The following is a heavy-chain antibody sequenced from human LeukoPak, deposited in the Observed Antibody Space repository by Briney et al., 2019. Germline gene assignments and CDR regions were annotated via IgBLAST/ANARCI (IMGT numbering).Heavy chain of an antibody. CDR2: IYYSGST. CDR1: GGSINSHY. J-gene: IGHJ4*02. Sequence: SETLSLTCTVSGGSINSHYWSWIRQPPGKGLEWIGYIYYSGSTNYNPSLKSRVTVSVDTSKNQFSLKLSSVTAADTAVYYCARERSGYYFDWGQGTLVTVSS. D-gene: IGHD3-22*01. V-gene: IGHV4-59*11. CDR3: ARERSGYYFD.